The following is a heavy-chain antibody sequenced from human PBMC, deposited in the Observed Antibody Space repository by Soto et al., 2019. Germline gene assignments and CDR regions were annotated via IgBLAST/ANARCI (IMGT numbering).Heavy chain of an antibody. V-gene: IGHV4-38-2*01. J-gene: IGHJ4*02. CDR3: ARLYCSGGSCYSGLDY. D-gene: IGHD2-15*01. CDR1: GYSITSGYY. Sequence: SETLSLTCAVSGYSITSGYYWGWIRQPPGKGLEWIGNIYHSGSTYYNPSLKSRVTISVDTSKNQFSLKLSSVTAADTAVYYCARLYCSGGSCYSGLDYWGQGTMVTVS. CDR2: IYHSGST.